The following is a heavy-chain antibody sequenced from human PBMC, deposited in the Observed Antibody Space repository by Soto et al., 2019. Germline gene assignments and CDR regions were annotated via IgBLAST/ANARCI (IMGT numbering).Heavy chain of an antibody. Sequence: GGSLRLSCAASGFTFSSYAMHWVRQAPGKGLEWVAVISYDGSNKYYADSVKGRFTISRDNSKNTLYLQMNSLRAEDTAVYYCARDRGSGYGSGSYYRGPGGQGTLVTVSS. CDR1: GFTFSSYA. V-gene: IGHV3-30-3*01. D-gene: IGHD3-10*01. CDR3: ARDRGSGYGSGSYYRGP. J-gene: IGHJ4*02. CDR2: ISYDGSNK.